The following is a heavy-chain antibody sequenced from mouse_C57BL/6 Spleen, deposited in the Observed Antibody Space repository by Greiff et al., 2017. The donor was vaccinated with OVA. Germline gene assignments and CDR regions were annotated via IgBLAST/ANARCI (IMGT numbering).Heavy chain of an antibody. Sequence: VQLQQSGAELVRPGASVTLSCKASGYTFTDYEMHWVKQTPVHGLEWIGSIDPETGGTAYTQKFKGKAILTADKSSSTAYMELRSLTSEDSAVDYCTRSAYSSGSSYDCWGQGTTLTAAS. CDR1: GYTFTDYE. D-gene: IGHD3-2*02. V-gene: IGHV1-15*01. J-gene: IGHJ2*01. CDR3: TRSAYSSGSSYDC. CDR2: IDPETGGT.